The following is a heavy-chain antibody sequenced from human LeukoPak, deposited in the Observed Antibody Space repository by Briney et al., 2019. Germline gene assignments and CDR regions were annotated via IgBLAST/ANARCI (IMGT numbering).Heavy chain of an antibody. CDR1: GGSFSSYG. J-gene: IGHJ5*02. CDR3: AREDHTANNWFDP. CDR2: IIPMLGRS. V-gene: IGHV1-69*05. Sequence: SVKVSCKASGGSFSSYGISWVRQAPGQGLAWMGGIIPMLGRSNYAQKFQGRVTISTDESTSTAYMEMSSLRSEDTAVYYCAREDHTANNWFDPWGQGTLVTVSS. D-gene: IGHD5-18*01.